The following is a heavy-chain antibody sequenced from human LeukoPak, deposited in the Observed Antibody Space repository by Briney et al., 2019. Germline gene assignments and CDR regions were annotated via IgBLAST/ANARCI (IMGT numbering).Heavy chain of an antibody. CDR3: AFGIFGDLDY. D-gene: IGHD3-3*01. J-gene: IGHJ4*02. CDR2: IIPILGIA. Sequence: ASVKVSCKASGYTFTSYDINWVRQAPGQGLEWMGRIIPILGIANYAQKFQGRVTITADKSTSTAYMELSSLRSEDTAVYYCAFGIFGDLDYWGQGTLVTVSS. V-gene: IGHV1-69*04. CDR1: GYTFTSYD.